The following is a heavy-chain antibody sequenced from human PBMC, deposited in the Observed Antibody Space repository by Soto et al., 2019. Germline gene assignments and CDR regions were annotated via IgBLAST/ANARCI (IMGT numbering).Heavy chain of an antibody. D-gene: IGHD2-21*02. J-gene: IGHJ2*01. CDR3: ARGGWGRYFEL. Sequence: EVQLVESGGGLVQPGGSLRLSCAASGFTFNTYWMKWVRQAPGKGLEWVADIKQGGSEKYYVGSVRGRFTISRDNARNSLYLQMNSLRAEDTAMYYCARGGWGRYFELWGRGTLVTVSS. CDR2: IKQGGSEK. V-gene: IGHV3-7*05. CDR1: GFTFNTYW.